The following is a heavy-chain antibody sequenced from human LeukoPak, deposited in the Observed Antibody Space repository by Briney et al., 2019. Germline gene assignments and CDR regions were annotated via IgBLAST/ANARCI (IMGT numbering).Heavy chain of an antibody. J-gene: IGHJ4*02. CDR3: AKDRIYDGLLDY. CDR1: GFTFSSYA. D-gene: IGHD3-22*01. V-gene: IGHV3-23*01. Sequence: GSLRLSCAASGFTFSSYAMSWVRQAPGKGLEWVSAISGSGGSTYYADSVKGRFTISRDNSKNTLYLQMNSLRAEDTAVYYCAKDRIYDGLLDYWGQGTLVTVSS. CDR2: ISGSGGST.